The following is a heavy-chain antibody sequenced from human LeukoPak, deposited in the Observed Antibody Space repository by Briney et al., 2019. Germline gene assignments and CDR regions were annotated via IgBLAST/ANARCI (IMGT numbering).Heavy chain of an antibody. CDR2: IYSGGST. V-gene: IGHV3-66*02. D-gene: IGHD6-13*01. CDR3: ARPIAAAGPSH. Sequence: GGSLRLSSAASGFTVSSNYMSWVRQAPGKGLEWVSVIYSGGSTYYADSVKGRFTISSDNSKNTLYLQMNSLRAEDTAVYYCARPIAAAGPSHWGQGTLVTVSS. CDR1: GFTVSSNY. J-gene: IGHJ4*02.